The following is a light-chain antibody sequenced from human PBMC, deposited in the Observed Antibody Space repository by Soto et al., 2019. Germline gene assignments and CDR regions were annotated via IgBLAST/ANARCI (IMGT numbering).Light chain of an antibody. J-gene: IGKJ1*01. CDR2: VAS. CDR1: QSIGKS. Sequence: DIQMTQSPSSLSASVGDSVTITCRASQSIGKSLNWYQQKPGQAPKLLIYVASTLQSGVPSRFSGSGSGTHFALSISSLQAEDLATYYCQQSYSPPWTFGQGTKVEIK. V-gene: IGKV1-39*01. CDR3: QQSYSPPWT.